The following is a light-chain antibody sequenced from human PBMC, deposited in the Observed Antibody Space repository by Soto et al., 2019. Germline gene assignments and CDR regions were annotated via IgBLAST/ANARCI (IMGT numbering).Light chain of an antibody. Sequence: QSVLTQPPSASGTPGQRVTISCSGRTSNIGRNNVNWYKQFPGAAPKLLIYSNNQRPSGVSDRFSGSKSATSASLAISGLQSEDEGHYYCQSYDKRLTAYVFGTGTKVTVL. CDR1: TSNIGRNN. CDR3: QSYDKRLTAYV. V-gene: IGLV1-44*01. CDR2: SNN. J-gene: IGLJ1*01.